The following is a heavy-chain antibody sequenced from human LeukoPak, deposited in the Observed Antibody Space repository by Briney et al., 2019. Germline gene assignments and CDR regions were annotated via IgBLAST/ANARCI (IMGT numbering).Heavy chain of an antibody. Sequence: GGSLRLSCAAAGFTFSHYGMHWIRQAPGKGLEWAAVIWSDGTNKYYADSVKGRFSISRDDSQKRVFLQMNSLRAEDTAVYYCARDAQRGFDYSNSLQYWGQGALVTVSS. J-gene: IGHJ4*02. V-gene: IGHV3-33*01. CDR1: GFTFSHYG. CDR3: ARDAQRGFDYSNSLQY. CDR2: IWSDGTNK. D-gene: IGHD4-11*01.